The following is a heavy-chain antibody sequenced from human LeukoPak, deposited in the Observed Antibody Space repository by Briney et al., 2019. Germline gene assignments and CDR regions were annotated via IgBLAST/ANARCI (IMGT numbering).Heavy chain of an antibody. J-gene: IGHJ4*02. D-gene: IGHD3-16*02. CDR3: ARYIWGSYPTFEDY. Sequence: SETLSLTCTVSGGSISSYYWSWIRQPPGKGLEWIGYISYSGSTNYNPSLKSRVTISVDTSKNQLSLKLSSVTAADTAVYYCARYIWGSYPTFEDYWGQGSLVTVSS. V-gene: IGHV4-59*01. CDR1: GGSISSYY. CDR2: ISYSGST.